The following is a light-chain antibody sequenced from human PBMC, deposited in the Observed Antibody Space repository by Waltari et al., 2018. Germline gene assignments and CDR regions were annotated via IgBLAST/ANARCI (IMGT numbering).Light chain of an antibody. J-gene: IGLJ2*01. CDR1: SIGSKR. CDR2: DNA. V-gene: IGLV3-21*02. Sequence: SYVLTQPPSVSVPPGQPAMRPCRGDSIGSKRVNWYQQKPAQAPVLVVYDNADRPSGIPRRIYGSNSGTTATLTISGAEAGDEADYYCQVWDSSSDHVVFGGGTKLTVL. CDR3: QVWDSSSDHVV.